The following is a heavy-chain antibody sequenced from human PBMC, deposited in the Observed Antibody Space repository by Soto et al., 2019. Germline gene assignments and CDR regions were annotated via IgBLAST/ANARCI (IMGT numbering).Heavy chain of an antibody. V-gene: IGHV3-74*01. CDR1: GFSFDSYW. CDR2: IDYDGTTT. CDR3: TRGPRASSGGTGAY. Sequence: EVQLVESGGGLVQPGGSLRLSCAASGFSFDSYWMHWVRQAPGQGPMWVSRIDYDGTTTNYADSVKGRFTISRDNDKSTLYLQMSSLRPDDTAVYYCTRGPRASSGGTGAYWGKGTLVTVSS. J-gene: IGHJ1*01. D-gene: IGHD7-27*01.